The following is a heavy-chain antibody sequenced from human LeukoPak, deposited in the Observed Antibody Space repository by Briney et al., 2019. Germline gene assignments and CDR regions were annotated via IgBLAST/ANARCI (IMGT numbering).Heavy chain of an antibody. D-gene: IGHD6-13*01. CDR1: GDSVSSNSAA. CDR3: ARGGIAAAGAFDY. V-gene: IGHV6-1*01. J-gene: IGHJ4*02. CDR2: TYYRSKWYN. Sequence: SQTLSLTCAISGDSVSSNSAAWNWIRQSPSSGLEWLGRTYYRSKWYNDYAVSVKSRITINPDTSKNQFSLQLNSVTPEDTAVYYCARGGIAAAGAFDYWGQGTLVTVSS.